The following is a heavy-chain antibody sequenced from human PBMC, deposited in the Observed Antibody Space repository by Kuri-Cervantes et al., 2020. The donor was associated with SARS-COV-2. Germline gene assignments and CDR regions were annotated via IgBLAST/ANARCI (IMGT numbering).Heavy chain of an antibody. CDR3: ARDLYSSSPYYGMDV. V-gene: IGHV6-1*01. Sequence: LRLSCGISGDSVSSNSAAWNWIRQSPSRGLEWLGRTYYRSKWYNDYAVSVKGRISINPDTSKNRFSLQLNSVTPEDTAVYYCARDLYSSSPYYGMDVWGQGTTVTVSS. J-gene: IGHJ6*02. D-gene: IGHD6-6*01. CDR1: GDSVSSNSAA. CDR2: TYYRSKWYN.